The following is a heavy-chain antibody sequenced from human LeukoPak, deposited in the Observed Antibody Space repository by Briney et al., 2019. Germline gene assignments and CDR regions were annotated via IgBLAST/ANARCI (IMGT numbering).Heavy chain of an antibody. CDR2: IRSDGTNK. V-gene: IGHV3-30*02. Sequence: GGSLRLSCAASGFTYSRHVMHWVRQAPGKRLEWVAFIRSDGTNKDYADSLKGRFIISRDNSKNTLYLQMNSLRTEDTAVYFCASRPSGSDWGPFDYWGQGTLVTVSS. CDR1: GFTYSRHV. CDR3: ASRPSGSDWGPFDY. J-gene: IGHJ4*02. D-gene: IGHD5-12*01.